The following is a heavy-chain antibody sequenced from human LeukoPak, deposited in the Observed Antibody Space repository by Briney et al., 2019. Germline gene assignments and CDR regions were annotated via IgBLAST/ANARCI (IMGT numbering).Heavy chain of an antibody. CDR1: GFTFSSYA. D-gene: IGHD2/OR15-2a*01. J-gene: IGHJ6*03. Sequence: GGSLRLSCAASGFTFSSYAMHWVRQAPGKGLEYVSGIGSDGRSTYYANSVKGRLTISRDNSRNILYLQMGSLRVEDMAVYFCAVGFLGYYYMDVWGKGTTVTVSS. CDR2: IGSDGRST. V-gene: IGHV3-64*01. CDR3: AVGFLGYYYMDV.